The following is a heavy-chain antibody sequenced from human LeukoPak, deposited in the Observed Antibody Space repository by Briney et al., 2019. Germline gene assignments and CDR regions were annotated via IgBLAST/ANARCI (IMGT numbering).Heavy chain of an antibody. CDR2: INPSGGST. CDR1: GYTFTSYY. D-gene: IGHD2-2*01. CDR3: ARSGYYSGASCYAEGIDH. V-gene: IGHV1-46*01. J-gene: IGHJ4*02. Sequence: ASVKVSCKASGYTFTSYYMHWVRQAPGQGLEWMGIINPSGGSTSYAQKFQGRVTMTRDMSTTTAYMELRGLRSDDTAVYYCARSGYYSGASCYAEGIDHWGQGTLVTVSS.